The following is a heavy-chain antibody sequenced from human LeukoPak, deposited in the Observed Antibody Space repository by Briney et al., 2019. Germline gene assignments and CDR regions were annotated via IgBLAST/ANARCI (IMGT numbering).Heavy chain of an antibody. Sequence: PGRSLRLSCAASGFTFSSYGMQWVRQAPGKGLESVAVTSFEGSNKYYTDSVKGRFTISRDNSKNTLYLQMNSLRDDDTAVYYCVRGVGVSRFNYFDPWGQGTLVTVSS. J-gene: IGHJ5*02. CDR3: VRGVGVSRFNYFDP. CDR1: GFTFSSYG. V-gene: IGHV3-30*03. CDR2: TSFEGSNK. D-gene: IGHD1-26*01.